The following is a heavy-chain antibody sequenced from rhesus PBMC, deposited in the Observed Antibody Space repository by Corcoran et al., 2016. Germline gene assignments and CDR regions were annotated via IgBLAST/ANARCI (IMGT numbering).Heavy chain of an antibody. CDR1: GGSVSSSNW. Sequence: QVQLQESGPGLVKPSETLSLTCAVSGGSVSSSNWWSWIRQPPGKGLGWIGYISGSSGSTYYNPSLKSRVTISTDTSKNQFSLMLSSVTAADTAVYYCARFSDWGDYYPLFDYWGQGVLVTVSS. D-gene: IGHD3-34*01. V-gene: IGHV4-65*01. CDR3: ARFSDWGDYYPLFDY. CDR2: ISGSSGST. J-gene: IGHJ4*01.